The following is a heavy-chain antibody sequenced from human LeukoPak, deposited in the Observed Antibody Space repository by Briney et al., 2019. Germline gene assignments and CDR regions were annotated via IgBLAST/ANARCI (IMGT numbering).Heavy chain of an antibody. V-gene: IGHV4-59*01. CDR3: ARYVSSGLDY. Sequence: PSETLSLTCTVSGGSISSYYWSWIRQPPGKGLEWIAYIYYSGSTNYNPSLKSRVTVSVDTSKNQFSLKLSSVTAADTAVYYCARYVSSGLDYWGQGTLVTVSS. CDR1: GGSISSYY. CDR2: IYYSGST. D-gene: IGHD3-22*01. J-gene: IGHJ4*02.